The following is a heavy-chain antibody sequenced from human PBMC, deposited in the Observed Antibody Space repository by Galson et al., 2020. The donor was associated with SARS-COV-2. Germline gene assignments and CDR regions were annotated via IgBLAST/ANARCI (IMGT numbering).Heavy chain of an antibody. CDR3: AKVGPAVAGSLYGMDV. CDR2: ISGSAGST. J-gene: IGHJ6*02. D-gene: IGHD6-19*01. Sequence: GGSLRLSCAASGFTISTSAMSCVRQAPGKGLEWVSGISGSAGSTYYADSVKGRFSISRDSSKNTLYLQINSLSADDTAIFYCAKVGPAVAGSLYGMDVWGQGTTVTVSS. CDR1: GFTISTSA. V-gene: IGHV3-23*01.